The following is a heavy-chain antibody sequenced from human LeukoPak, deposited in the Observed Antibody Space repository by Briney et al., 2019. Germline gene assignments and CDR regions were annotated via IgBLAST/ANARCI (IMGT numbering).Heavy chain of an antibody. J-gene: IGHJ5*02. Sequence: ASVKVSCKASGYTFTSYDINWVRQATGQGLEWMGWMNPNSGNTNYAQKLQGRVTMTTDTSTSTAYMELRSLRSDDTAVYYCARQTGFGWFDPWGQGTLVTVSS. V-gene: IGHV1-18*01. D-gene: IGHD3-9*01. CDR1: GYTFTSYD. CDR3: ARQTGFGWFDP. CDR2: MNPNSGNT.